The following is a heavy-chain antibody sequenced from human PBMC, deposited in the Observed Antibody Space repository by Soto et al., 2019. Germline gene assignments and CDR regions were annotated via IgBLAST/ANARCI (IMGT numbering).Heavy chain of an antibody. Sequence: QVQLVQSGAEVKKPGSSVKVSCRASGVSFTDHGISWLRQAPGQGLEWIGGFTPKFGTANYAPKFQGRVSITADEYKTTASLTLSSLRPEDTAVYFCARGVVSGFEHWYFDLWGRGTLITVSS. CDR1: GVSFTDHG. V-gene: IGHV1-69*01. CDR3: ARGVVSGFEHWYFDL. J-gene: IGHJ2*01. D-gene: IGHD5-12*01. CDR2: FTPKFGTA.